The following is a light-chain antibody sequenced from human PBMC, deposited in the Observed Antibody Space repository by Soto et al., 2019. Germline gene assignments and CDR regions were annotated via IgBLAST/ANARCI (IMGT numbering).Light chain of an antibody. Sequence: EIVLTQSPATLSLSPGERATLSCRASQSVSSYLAWYQQKPGQAPRLLIYDASNRATGIPARFSGSGSGTAFTLTIVSLEPEDFAAYYCQQRSNWPPYTFGQGTKLEIK. CDR3: QQRSNWPPYT. CDR1: QSVSSY. CDR2: DAS. J-gene: IGKJ2*01. V-gene: IGKV3-11*01.